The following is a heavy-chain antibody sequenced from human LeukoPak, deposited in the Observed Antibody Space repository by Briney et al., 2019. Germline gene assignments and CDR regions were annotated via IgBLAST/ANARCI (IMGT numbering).Heavy chain of an antibody. Sequence: SETLSLTCTVSGDSINSYYWSWIRQSPGKGLEWIGYIYYSGSSNYNPSLKSRVTILIDTSKNQFSLKLRSVTAADTAVYYCARSWYRQQLGFDYWGQGTLVTVSS. V-gene: IGHV4-59*01. CDR1: GDSINSYY. CDR3: ARSWYRQQLGFDY. J-gene: IGHJ4*02. CDR2: IYYSGSS. D-gene: IGHD6-13*01.